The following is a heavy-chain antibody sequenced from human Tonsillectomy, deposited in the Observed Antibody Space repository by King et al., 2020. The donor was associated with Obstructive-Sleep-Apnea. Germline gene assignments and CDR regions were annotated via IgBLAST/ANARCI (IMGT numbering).Heavy chain of an antibody. CDR2: ICSSSATI. Sequence: DVQLVESGGGLVQPGGSLRLSCAASGFTFSDSTINWVRQAPGKGLEWVSYICSSSATIYYADSVKGRFTISRDNAENSLYLQMSSLRAEDTAVYYCAADRKSGSEVGAFDSWGQGTMVTVSS. J-gene: IGHJ3*02. CDR1: GFTFSDST. CDR3: AADRKSGSEVGAFDS. D-gene: IGHD1-26*01. V-gene: IGHV3-48*01.